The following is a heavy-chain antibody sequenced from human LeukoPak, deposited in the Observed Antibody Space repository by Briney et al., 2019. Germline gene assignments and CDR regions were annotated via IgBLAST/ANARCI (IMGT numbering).Heavy chain of an antibody. CDR3: AKRGPIHSASPGNYFDY. J-gene: IGHJ4*02. V-gene: IGHV3-23*01. CDR2: ISGNDEGT. Sequence: PGGSLRLSCVASGFTFSTYGMTWVRQAPGKGLEWVSSISGNDEGTYYADSVKGRFTISRDNSKNTLYLQMNSLRAEDTAVYYCAKRGPIHSASPGNYFDYWGQGTLVTVSS. D-gene: IGHD3-10*01. CDR1: GFTFSTYG.